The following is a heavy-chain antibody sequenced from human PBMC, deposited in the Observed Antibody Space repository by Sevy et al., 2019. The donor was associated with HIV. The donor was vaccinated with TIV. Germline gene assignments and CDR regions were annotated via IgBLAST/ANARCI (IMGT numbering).Heavy chain of an antibody. J-gene: IGHJ5*02. CDR3: ARDPLLTYCSGGSCSGPNWFDP. D-gene: IGHD2-15*01. CDR2: IKQDGSEK. V-gene: IGHV3-7*01. CDR1: GFTFESYW. Sequence: GGSLRLSCAGSGFTFESYWMNWVRQAPGKGLEWVANIKQDGSEKNYVDSVKGRFSVSRDNAKNSLYLQMNSLSAEDTAVYYCARDPLLTYCSGGSCSGPNWFDPWGQGTLVTVSS.